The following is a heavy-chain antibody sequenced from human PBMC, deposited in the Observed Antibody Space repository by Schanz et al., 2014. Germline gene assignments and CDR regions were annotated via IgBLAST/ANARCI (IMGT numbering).Heavy chain of an antibody. D-gene: IGHD2-15*01. CDR3: ARDNRQCSGPCSGGNCHPCGMDV. J-gene: IGHJ6*02. CDR1: GFTFSTYW. CDR2: IYMDGSGR. V-gene: IGHV3-74*01. Sequence: VQLAESGGGLVQPGGSLRLSCAASGFTFSTYWMQWVRQAPGKGLVWVSRIYMDGSGRDYGDSVKGRFTVSRDNAKNTLYLQMDSLRAEDTAVYYGARDNRQCSGPCSGGNCHPCGMDVWGQGTTVIVSS.